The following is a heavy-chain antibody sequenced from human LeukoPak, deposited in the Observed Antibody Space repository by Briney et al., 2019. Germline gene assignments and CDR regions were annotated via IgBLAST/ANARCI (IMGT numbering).Heavy chain of an antibody. J-gene: IGHJ5*02. V-gene: IGHV1-18*01. CDR1: GYTFTSYG. D-gene: IGHD6-6*01. CDR2: ISAYNGNT. Sequence: ASVKVSCKASGYTFTSYGISWVRQAPGQGLEWMGWISAYNGNTNYAQKLQGRVTMTTDTYTTIAYMELRSLRSDGTAVYYWGGDGSYTSSTFDPWGKGTVVTVS. CDR3: GGDGSYTSSTFDP.